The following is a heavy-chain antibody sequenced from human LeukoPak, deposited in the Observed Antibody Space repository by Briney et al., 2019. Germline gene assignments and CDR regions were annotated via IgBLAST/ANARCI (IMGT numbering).Heavy chain of an antibody. CDR3: ARDGYSGYG. V-gene: IGHV4-61*01. CDR2: IYYSGST. CDR1: GGSISSSSYY. Sequence: SETLSLTCTVSGGSISSSSYYWSWIRQPPGKGLEWIGYIYYSGSTNYNPSLKSRVTISVDTSKNQFSLKLSSVTAADTAVYYCARDGYSGYGWGQGTLVTVSS. J-gene: IGHJ4*02. D-gene: IGHD5-12*01.